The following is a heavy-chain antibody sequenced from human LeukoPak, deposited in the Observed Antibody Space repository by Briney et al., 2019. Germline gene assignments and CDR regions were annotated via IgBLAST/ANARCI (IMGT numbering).Heavy chain of an antibody. CDR2: ISSSSSYI. V-gene: IGHV3-21*01. D-gene: IGHD3-22*01. CDR1: GFTFSSYS. Sequence: PGGSLRLSCAASGFTFSSYSMKWVRQAPGKGLEWVSSISSSSSYIYYADSVKGRFTISRDNAKNSLYLQMNSLRAEDTAVYYCARVDNFDYYDSSGSRAPWGQGTLVTVSP. CDR3: ARVDNFDYYDSSGSRAP. J-gene: IGHJ1*01.